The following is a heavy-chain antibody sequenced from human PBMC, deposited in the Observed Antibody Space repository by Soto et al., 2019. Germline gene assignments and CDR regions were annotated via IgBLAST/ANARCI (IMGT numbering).Heavy chain of an antibody. CDR1: GYTFTSYY. Sequence: QVQLVQSGAEVKKPGASVKVSCKASGYTFTSYYMHWVRQAPGQGLEWMGIINPSGGSTSYAQKFQGRVTMSRDTSTSTVYMELSSLRSEDTAVYYCASNLGWGSGWYNWGQGTLVTVSS. D-gene: IGHD6-19*01. J-gene: IGHJ4*02. CDR2: INPSGGST. CDR3: ASNLGWGSGWYN. V-gene: IGHV1-46*01.